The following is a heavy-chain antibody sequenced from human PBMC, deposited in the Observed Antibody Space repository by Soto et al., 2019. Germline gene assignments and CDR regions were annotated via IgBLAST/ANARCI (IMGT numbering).Heavy chain of an antibody. CDR1: GGSISSYY. V-gene: IGHV4-59*01. Sequence: SETLSLTCTVSGGSISSYYWSWIRQPPGKGLEWIGYIYYSGSTNYNPSLKSRVTISVDTSKNQFSLKLSSVTAADTAVYYCARERDYGDPFDYWGQGTLVTVSS. CDR2: IYYSGST. CDR3: ARERDYGDPFDY. J-gene: IGHJ4*02. D-gene: IGHD4-17*01.